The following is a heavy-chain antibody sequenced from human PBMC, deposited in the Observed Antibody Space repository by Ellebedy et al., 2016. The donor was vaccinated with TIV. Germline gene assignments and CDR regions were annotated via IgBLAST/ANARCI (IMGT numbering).Heavy chain of an antibody. CDR2: ILYDGTNT. J-gene: IGHJ6*02. V-gene: IGHV3-30-3*01. CDR3: AKEWGSGVAARPGSYYFYCAMDV. D-gene: IGHD6-6*01. CDR1: GFTFSTYS. Sequence: GESLKISCAASGFTFSTYSMHWVRQAPGKGLEWVAVILYDGTNTHHADSVKGRFTISRDNSKNTLYLQMNSLRPEDTAVYYCAKEWGSGVAARPGSYYFYCAMDVWGQGTTVTVSS.